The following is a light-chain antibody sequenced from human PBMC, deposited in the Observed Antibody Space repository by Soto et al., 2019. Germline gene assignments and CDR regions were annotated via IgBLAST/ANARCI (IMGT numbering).Light chain of an antibody. CDR2: KAS. Sequence: DIPMTQSPSTLSASVGDRVTITCRASQTISTWLAWYQQKPGKAPKLLIYKASSIQNGVPSRFSGSGSGTEFTLTISSLQPDDFATYYCQQYNSYSPWTFGQGTNVEIK. V-gene: IGKV1-5*03. J-gene: IGKJ1*01. CDR3: QQYNSYSPWT. CDR1: QTISTW.